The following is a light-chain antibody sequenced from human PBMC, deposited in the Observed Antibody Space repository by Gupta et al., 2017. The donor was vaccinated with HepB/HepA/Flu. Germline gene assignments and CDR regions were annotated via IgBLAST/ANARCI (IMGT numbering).Light chain of an antibody. CDR2: KAS. CDR3: QQCNSYPLT. Sequence: DTEMTQSSSFLSSSVGDIVTITCRASQSSIGWLAWYPQKTVKGPNRLIYKASSLESGVPSRFSGSGSGTEFTLTISSLQSDDFATYYCQQCNSYPLTFGGGTKVEIK. V-gene: IGKV1-5*03. CDR1: QSSIGW. J-gene: IGKJ4*01.